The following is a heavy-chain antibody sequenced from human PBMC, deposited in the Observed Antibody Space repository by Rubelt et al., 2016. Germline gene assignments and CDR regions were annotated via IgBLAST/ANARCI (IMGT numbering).Heavy chain of an antibody. V-gene: IGHV3-23*01. Sequence: PGGSLRLSCAASGFIFTNYAMSWVRQAPGKGLEWVSAISGSDGRTYYADSVKGRFTISRDNSKNTLYLQMSSLRAEDTAVYYCARSVSSSSWRYFFDHWGQGTLVTVSS. J-gene: IGHJ4*02. CDR1: GFIFTNYA. D-gene: IGHD6-13*01. CDR3: ARSVSSSSWRYFFDH. CDR2: ISGSDGRT.